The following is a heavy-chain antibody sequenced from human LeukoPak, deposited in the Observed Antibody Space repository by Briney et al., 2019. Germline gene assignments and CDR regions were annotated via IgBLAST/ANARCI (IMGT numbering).Heavy chain of an antibody. CDR1: AHTFPIDY. CDR3: ARDQEAFDY. Sequence: GASMKVSCKSSAHTFPIDYMYRVRQAPGQGLEWMGMIYPRDGSTSYAQKFQGRVTVTRDTSTSTVHMELSGLRSEDTAVYYCARDQEAFDYWGQGTLVTVSS. V-gene: IGHV1-46*01. CDR2: IYPRDGST. J-gene: IGHJ4*02.